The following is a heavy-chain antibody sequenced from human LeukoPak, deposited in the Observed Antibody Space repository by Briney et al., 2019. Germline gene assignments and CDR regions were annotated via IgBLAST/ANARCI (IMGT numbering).Heavy chain of an antibody. CDR1: GGSISSSSYY. CDR3: ARHRLNYDFWSGYYFDY. V-gene: IGHV4-39*01. D-gene: IGHD3-3*01. CDR2: IYSSGST. J-gene: IGHJ4*02. Sequence: SETLSLTCTVSGGSISSSSYYWGWIRQPPGKGLEWIGSIYSSGSTYYNPSLKSRVTISVDTSKNQFSLKLSSVTAADTAVYYCARHRLNYDFWSGYYFDYWGQGTLVTVSS.